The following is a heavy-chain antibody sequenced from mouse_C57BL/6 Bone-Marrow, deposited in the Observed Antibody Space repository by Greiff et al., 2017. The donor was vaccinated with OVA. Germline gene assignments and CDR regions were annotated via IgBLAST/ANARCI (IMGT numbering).Heavy chain of an antibody. V-gene: IGHV1-81*01. CDR2: IYPRSGNT. Sequence: VKLVESGAELARPGASVKLSCKASGYTFTSYGISWVKQRTGQGLEWIGEIYPRSGNTYYNEKFKGKATLTADKSSSTAYMELRSLTSEDSAVYFCANYYSKRYFDVWGTGTTVTVSS. J-gene: IGHJ1*03. CDR1: GYTFTSYG. D-gene: IGHD2-5*01. CDR3: ANYYSKRYFDV.